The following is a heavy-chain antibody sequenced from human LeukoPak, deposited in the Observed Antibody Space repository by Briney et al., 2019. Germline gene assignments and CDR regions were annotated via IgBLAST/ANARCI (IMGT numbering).Heavy chain of an antibody. Sequence: PGGSLRLSCSGSGFSFGGYALRWVRQAPGKGLEWVGFIRSKALYGTSEYAASVEGRFAISRDEYNNIVYLQMNRLKAEDTDVFFCVIESVRDYYFDFWGQGTLVTVSS. D-gene: IGHD3-10*02. CDR1: GFSFGGYA. V-gene: IGHV3-49*04. CDR2: IRSKALYGTS. J-gene: IGHJ4*02. CDR3: VIESVRDYYFDF.